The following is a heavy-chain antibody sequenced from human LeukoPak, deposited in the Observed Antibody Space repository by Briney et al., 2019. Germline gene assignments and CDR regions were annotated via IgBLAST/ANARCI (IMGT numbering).Heavy chain of an antibody. D-gene: IGHD6-13*01. J-gene: IGHJ5*02. Sequence: GGSLRLSCTASGFXFSTYSINWVRQAPGRGLEWVSYISGSSSSSDGGAIQYADSVKGRFTISRDNDKNSLYLQMNSLRDEDTAVYYCARDQADTTSWPLSNWFDLWGQGTLVTVSS. V-gene: IGHV3-48*02. CDR2: ISGSSSSSDGGAI. CDR1: GFXFSTYS. CDR3: ARDQADTTSWPLSNWFDL.